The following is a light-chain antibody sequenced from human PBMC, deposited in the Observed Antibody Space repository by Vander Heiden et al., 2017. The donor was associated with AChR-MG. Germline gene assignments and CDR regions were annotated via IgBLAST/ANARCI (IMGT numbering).Light chain of an antibody. V-gene: IGLV2-14*01. CDR2: DVS. CDR1: SSDVGGYNY. J-gene: IGLJ3*02. CDR3: SSYTSSSTLDWV. Sequence: QSALTQPASRSGSPGQSTTISCTGTSSDVGGYNYVPWYQQHPGKAPKLMIYDVSNRPSGVSNRFSGSKSGNTASLTISGLQAEDEADYYCSSYTSSSTLDWVFGGGTKLTVL.